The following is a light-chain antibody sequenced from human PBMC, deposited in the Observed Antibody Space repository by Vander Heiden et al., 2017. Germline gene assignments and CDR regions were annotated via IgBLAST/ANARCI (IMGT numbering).Light chain of an antibody. V-gene: IGKV1-33*01. J-gene: IGKJ4*01. CDR2: DAS. CDR1: QDISNY. CDR3: QQDDNPPLT. Sequence: DIQMTQFPSSLSASVGDRVTITCQASQDISNYLNWYQQKPGKAPKLLIYDASNLETGVPSRFSGSGSGTDFTFTISSLQPEDIATYYCQQDDNPPLTFGGGTKVEIK.